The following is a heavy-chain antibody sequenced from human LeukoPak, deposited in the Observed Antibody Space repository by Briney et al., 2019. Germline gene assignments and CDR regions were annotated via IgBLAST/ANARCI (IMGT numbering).Heavy chain of an antibody. CDR2: IDWDDDK. J-gene: IGHJ4*02. V-gene: IGHV2-70*17. Sequence: SGPALVKPTQTLALTCSFSGFSLSTSGMSVSWIRQPPGKALEWLARIDWDDDKFYSTFLKTRLTISKDTSKNQVVLIMTNMRPVDTSTYFCAQIDSSGGTPQMDYWGQGTRVTVSP. CDR3: AQIDSSGGTPQMDY. CDR1: GFSLSTSGMS. D-gene: IGHD6-19*01.